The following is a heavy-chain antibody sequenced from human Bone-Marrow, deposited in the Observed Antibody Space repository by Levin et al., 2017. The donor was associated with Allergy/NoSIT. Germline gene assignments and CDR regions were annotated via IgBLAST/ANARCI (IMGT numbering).Heavy chain of an antibody. CDR1: EFTVSNNY. Sequence: AGGSLRLSCIVSEFTVSNNYMSWVRQAPGKGLEWVSTIYSSGVTNYADSVKGRFIISRDKYKNTLYLQMNRLRDEDTAVYYCSRKTDSSPPGDYWGQGTLVTVSS. V-gene: IGHV3-53*01. CDR2: IYSSGVT. D-gene: IGHD6-13*01. CDR3: SRKTDSSPPGDY. J-gene: IGHJ4*02.